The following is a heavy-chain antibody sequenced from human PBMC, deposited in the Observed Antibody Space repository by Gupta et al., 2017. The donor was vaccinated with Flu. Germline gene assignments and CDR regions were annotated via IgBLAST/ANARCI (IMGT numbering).Heavy chain of an antibody. CDR1: GSALSDYS. D-gene: IGHD3-3*01. CDR3: TRDQTATIRYGMDV. J-gene: IGHJ6*02. V-gene: IGHV3-48*01. CDR2: ISNSIRTK. Sequence: QLVESGGGLVQPGGSLSLSCEASGSALSDYSMHWVRQAPGKGLEWVSYISNSIRTKYYADSAKGRFTISRDNARNLLFLEMNDLRAEDTGLYYCTRDQTATIRYGMDVWGQGTMVTVSS.